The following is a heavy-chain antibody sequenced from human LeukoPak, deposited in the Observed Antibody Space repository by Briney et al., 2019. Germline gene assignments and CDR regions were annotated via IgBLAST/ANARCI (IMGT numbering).Heavy chain of an antibody. CDR3: AKNPTYSSSFVDY. D-gene: IGHD6-13*01. CDR2: ISDSGGST. J-gene: IGHJ4*02. CDR1: GFTFSSYA. Sequence: GGSLRLSCAASGFTFSSYAMSWVRQAPGKGLEWVSAISDSGGSTYYADSVKGRFTISRGNSKNTLYLQMNSLRAEDTAVYYCAKNPTYSSSFVDYWGQGTLVTVSS. V-gene: IGHV3-23*01.